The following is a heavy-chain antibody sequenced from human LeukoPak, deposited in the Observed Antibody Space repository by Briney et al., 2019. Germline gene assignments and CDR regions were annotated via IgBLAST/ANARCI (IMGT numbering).Heavy chain of an antibody. D-gene: IGHD1-1*01. V-gene: IGHV1-46*03. CDR3: TRSSGTTVGAFDI. Sequence: ASVKVSCKASGYTFTTYFIHWVRQAPGQGLAWMGIINPSGGSTSYAQKFQGRITMTRDTPTSTVYMELSSLRSEDTAVYYCTRSSGTTVGAFDIWGQGTMVTVSS. CDR1: GYTFTTYF. J-gene: IGHJ3*02. CDR2: INPSGGST.